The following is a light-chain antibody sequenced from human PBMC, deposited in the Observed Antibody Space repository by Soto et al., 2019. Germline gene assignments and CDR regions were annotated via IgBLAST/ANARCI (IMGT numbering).Light chain of an antibody. CDR2: QDN. J-gene: IGLJ2*01. V-gene: IGLV3-1*01. CDR1: KLGDKY. CDR3: QAWDSTTAV. Sequence: SYELTQPPSVSVSPGQTASITCSGDKLGDKYAYWYQQKPGQSPVVVIYQDNKRPSGIPERFSGSNSGNTATLTISGTQAMDAADYYCQAWDSTTAVFGGGTQLTVL.